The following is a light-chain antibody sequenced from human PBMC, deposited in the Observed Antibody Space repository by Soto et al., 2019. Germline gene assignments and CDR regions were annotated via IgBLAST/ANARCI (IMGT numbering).Light chain of an antibody. CDR3: QHRNDWPFT. J-gene: IGKJ4*01. CDR2: DVS. V-gene: IGKV3-11*01. Sequence: EVVLTQSPATLSLSPGERATLSCRASQSVYRYLAWYQQKPGQPPRLLISDVSNRATGIPARFSGSGYGTDFTLTISSLEPEDFAVYYCQHRNDWPFTFGGGTKVEIK. CDR1: QSVYRY.